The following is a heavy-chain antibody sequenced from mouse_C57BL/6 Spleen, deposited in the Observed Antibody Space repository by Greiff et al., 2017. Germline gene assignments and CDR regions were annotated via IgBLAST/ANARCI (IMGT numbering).Heavy chain of an antibody. CDR3: AKLGYAMDY. J-gene: IGHJ4*01. CDR2: INPNNGGT. Sequence: VQLQQSGPELVKPGASVKMSCKASGYTFTDYNMHWVKQSHGKSLEWIGSINPNNGGTSYNQKFKGKATLTVNKSSSTAYMERRSLTSEDSAVYYCAKLGYAMDYWGQGTSVTVSS. V-gene: IGHV1-22*01. CDR1: GYTFTDYN. D-gene: IGHD4-1*01.